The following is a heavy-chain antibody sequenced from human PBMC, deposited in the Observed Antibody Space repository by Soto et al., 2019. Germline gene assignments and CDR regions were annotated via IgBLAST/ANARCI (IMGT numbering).Heavy chain of an antibody. CDR1: GFTFSSYA. J-gene: IGHJ5*02. Sequence: GGSLRLSCAASGFTFSSYAMSWVRQAPGKGLEWVSAISGSGGSTYYADSVKGRFTISRDNSKNTLYLQMNSLRAEDTAVYYCAKEYCSSTSCHWRRIDPWGQGTLVTVSS. D-gene: IGHD2-2*01. V-gene: IGHV3-23*01. CDR3: AKEYCSSTSCHWRRIDP. CDR2: ISGSGGST.